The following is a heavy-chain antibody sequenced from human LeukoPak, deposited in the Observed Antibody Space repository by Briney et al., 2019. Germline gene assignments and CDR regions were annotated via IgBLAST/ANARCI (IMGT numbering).Heavy chain of an antibody. V-gene: IGHV4-30-4*01. D-gene: IGHD2-15*01. Sequence: QTLSLTCTVSGGSISSGDYYWSWLRQPPGKGLEWIGYIYYSGSTYYNPSLKSRVTISVDTSKNQFSLKLSSVTAADTAVYYCARGDVVVVVQDYYYYGMDVWGQGTTVTVSS. CDR1: GGSISSGDYY. CDR3: ARGDVVVVVQDYYYYGMDV. J-gene: IGHJ6*02. CDR2: IYYSGST.